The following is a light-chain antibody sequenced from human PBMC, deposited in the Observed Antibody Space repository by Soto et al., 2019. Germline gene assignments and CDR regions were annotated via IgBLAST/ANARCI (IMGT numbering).Light chain of an antibody. Sequence: QSALTQPASVSGSPGQSITISCTGTSSDVGSYNLVSWYQQHPGKAPKLMIYEGSKRPSGVSNRFSGSKSGNTASLTISGLQAEDEADYYCQSYDSSLSGEVFGGGTKLTVL. CDR3: QSYDSSLSGEV. V-gene: IGLV2-14*02. CDR1: SSDVGSYNL. J-gene: IGLJ3*02. CDR2: EGS.